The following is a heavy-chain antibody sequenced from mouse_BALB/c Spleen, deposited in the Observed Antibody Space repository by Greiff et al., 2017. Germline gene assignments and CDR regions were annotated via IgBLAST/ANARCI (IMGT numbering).Heavy chain of an antibody. J-gene: IGHJ2*01. CDR3: ARDLPYYFDY. CDR2: ISYDGSN. Sequence: EVQVVESGPGLVKPSQSLSLTCSVTGYSITSGYYWNWIRQFPGNKLEWMGYISYDGSNNYNPSLKNRISITRDTSKNQFFLKLNSVTTEDTATYYCARDLPYYFDYWGQGTTLTVSS. D-gene: IGHD5-5*01. CDR1: GYSITSGYY. V-gene: IGHV3-6*02.